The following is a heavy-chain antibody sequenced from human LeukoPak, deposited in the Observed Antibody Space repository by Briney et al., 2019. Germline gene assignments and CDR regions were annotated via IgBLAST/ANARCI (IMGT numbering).Heavy chain of an antibody. J-gene: IGHJ6*02. CDR1: GYTFTGYY. Sequence: GASVKVSCKASGYTFTGYYMHWVRQAPGQGLEWMGWINPNSGGTNYAQKFQGRVTMTRDTSISTAYMELSRLRSDDTAVYYCARELGAYYYYGVDVWGQGTTVTVSS. D-gene: IGHD3-10*01. CDR2: INPNSGGT. CDR3: ARELGAYYYYGVDV. V-gene: IGHV1-2*02.